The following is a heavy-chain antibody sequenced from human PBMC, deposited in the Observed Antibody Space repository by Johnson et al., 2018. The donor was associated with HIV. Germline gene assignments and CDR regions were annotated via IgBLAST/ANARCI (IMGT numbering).Heavy chain of an antibody. J-gene: IGHJ3*02. CDR1: GFSFSSYG. CDR3: AKDGPYSSGIDASDI. D-gene: IGHD6-19*01. Sequence: QVQLVESGGGVVQRGGSLRHSCTASGFSFSSYGMHWVRQAPGKGLEWVAFRRYVGSNKHFVESVKGRFTISRDNSKNTLYLQMNSLRGEDTAVYYCAKDGPYSSGIDASDIWGQGTVVTVSS. CDR2: RRYVGSNK. V-gene: IGHV3-30*02.